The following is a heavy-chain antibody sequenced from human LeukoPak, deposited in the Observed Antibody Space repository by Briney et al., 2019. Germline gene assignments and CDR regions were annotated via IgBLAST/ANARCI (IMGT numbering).Heavy chain of an antibody. CDR3: ARDPLSIVGVTDNWFDP. CDR1: GYTFTSYG. J-gene: IGHJ5*02. Sequence: ASVKVSCKASGYTFTSYGISWVRQAPGQGLEWMGWISAYNGNTNYAQKLQGRVTMTTDTSTSTAYMELRSLRSDDTAVYYCARDPLSIVGVTDNWFDPWGQGTLVTVS. D-gene: IGHD1-26*01. V-gene: IGHV1-18*01. CDR2: ISAYNGNT.